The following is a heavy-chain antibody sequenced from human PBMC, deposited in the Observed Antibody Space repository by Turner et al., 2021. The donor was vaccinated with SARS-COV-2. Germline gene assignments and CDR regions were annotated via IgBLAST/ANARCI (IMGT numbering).Heavy chain of an antibody. D-gene: IGHD3-3*01. CDR3: ARGQGWLQPPFGY. V-gene: IGHV4-34*01. CDR1: GGSFSGYF. Sequence: QVQLQQWGAGLLKPSETLSLTCAVYGGSFSGYFWTWIRQPPGKGLEWIGEINHSGSTNYNPSRKSRVTISVDTSKNQFSLKLSSVTAADTAVYYCARGQGWLQPPFGYWGQGTLVTVSS. J-gene: IGHJ4*02. CDR2: INHSGST.